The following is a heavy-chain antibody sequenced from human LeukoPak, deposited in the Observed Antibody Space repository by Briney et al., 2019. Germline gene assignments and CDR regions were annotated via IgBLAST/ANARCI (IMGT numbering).Heavy chain of an antibody. J-gene: IGHJ4*02. CDR1: GFSFSSYA. V-gene: IGHV3-23*01. D-gene: IGHD3-9*01. CDR2: LSGSGGST. Sequence: GGSLRLSCAASGFSFSSYAMSWVRQAPGKGLEWVSGLSGSGGSTYYADMVKGRFTISRDNSKNTLYLQIDSLRAEDTAVYYCAKAHDILPDYHDYWGQGTLVTVSS. CDR3: AKAHDILPDYHDY.